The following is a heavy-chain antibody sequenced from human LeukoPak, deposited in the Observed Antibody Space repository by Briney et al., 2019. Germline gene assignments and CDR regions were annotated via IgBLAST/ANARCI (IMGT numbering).Heavy chain of an antibody. D-gene: IGHD4-17*01. CDR3: AKDRNYDYGDWGWFDP. Sequence: GGSLRLSCAASGFTFSSYAMSWVRQAPGKGLEWVSAISGSGGSTNYADSVKGRFTISRDNSKNTLYLQMNSLRAEDTAVYYCAKDRNYDYGDWGWFDPWGQGTLVTVSS. J-gene: IGHJ5*02. CDR2: ISGSGGST. V-gene: IGHV3-23*01. CDR1: GFTFSSYA.